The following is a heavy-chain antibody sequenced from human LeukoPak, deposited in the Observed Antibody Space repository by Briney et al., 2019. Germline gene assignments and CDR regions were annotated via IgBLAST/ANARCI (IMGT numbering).Heavy chain of an antibody. CDR3: ARDLVHKIVGATPHDY. CDR1: GGSISSSS. D-gene: IGHD1-26*01. J-gene: IGHJ4*02. CDR2: ISSSSSYI. V-gene: IGHV3-21*01. Sequence: ETLSLTCTVSGGSISSSSYYWGWIRQAPGKGREWVSSISSSSSYIYYADSVKGRFTISRDNAKNSLYLQMNSLRAEGTAVYYCARDLVHKIVGATPHDYWGQGTLVTVCS.